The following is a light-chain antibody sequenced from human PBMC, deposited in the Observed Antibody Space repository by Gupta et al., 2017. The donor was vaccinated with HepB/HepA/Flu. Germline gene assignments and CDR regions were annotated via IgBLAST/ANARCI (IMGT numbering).Light chain of an antibody. CDR1: SSDVGGYTF. CDR2: DVS. Sequence: QSALTQPAPVSGSPGQSITISCTGTSSDVGGYTFVSWYQQQPGKAPKLMIYDVSNRPSGVSNRFSGSKSGNTASLTISGLQAEDEADYYCSSYTSSITVVFGGGTKLTVL. CDR3: SSYTSSITVV. J-gene: IGLJ2*01. V-gene: IGLV2-14*01.